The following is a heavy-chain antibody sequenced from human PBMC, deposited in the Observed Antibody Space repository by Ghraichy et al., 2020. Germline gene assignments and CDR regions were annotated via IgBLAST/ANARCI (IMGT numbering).Heavy chain of an antibody. D-gene: IGHD3-10*01. CDR3: AKISDGSGV. Sequence: ASVKVSGKASGYTFNKFAMNWVRQAPGQGPEWVGWIHTNTGNPTYAQGFIGRFVFSLDTSVSTAYLQINNLKAEDTAIYYCAKISDGSGVWGQGTLVTVSS. V-gene: IGHV7-4-1*02. J-gene: IGHJ4*02. CDR1: GYTFNKFA. CDR2: IHTNTGNP.